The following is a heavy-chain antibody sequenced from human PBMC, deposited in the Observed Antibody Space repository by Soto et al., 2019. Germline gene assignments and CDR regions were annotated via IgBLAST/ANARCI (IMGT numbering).Heavy chain of an antibody. V-gene: IGHV1-8*01. D-gene: IGHD1-1*01. Sequence: GASVKVCCKASGYTFTRYDINWVRQATGQGLEWMGWMNPNSGNTGYAQKFQGRVTMTRNTSISTAYMELSSLRSEDTAVYYCARVPSSIRLGTHKDGYLFDPWGQGTLVIVSS. J-gene: IGHJ5*02. CDR2: MNPNSGNT. CDR1: GYTFTRYD. CDR3: ARVPSSIRLGTHKDGYLFDP.